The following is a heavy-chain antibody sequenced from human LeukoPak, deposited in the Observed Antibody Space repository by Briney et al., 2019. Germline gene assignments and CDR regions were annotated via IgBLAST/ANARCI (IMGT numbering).Heavy chain of an antibody. CDR1: GGSISSYY. J-gene: IGHJ4*02. CDR3: ASSRGYSYGFDY. CDR2: IYYSGST. Sequence: SETLSLTCTVSGGSISSYYWSWIRQPPGKGLEWIGYIYYSGSTNYNPSLKSRVTISVDTPKNQFSLKLSSVTAADTAVYYCASSRGYSYGFDYWGQGTLVTVSS. D-gene: IGHD5-18*01. V-gene: IGHV4-59*01.